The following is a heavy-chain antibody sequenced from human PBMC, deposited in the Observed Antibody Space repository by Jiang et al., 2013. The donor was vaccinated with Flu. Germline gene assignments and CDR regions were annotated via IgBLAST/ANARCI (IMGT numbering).Heavy chain of an antibody. D-gene: IGHD3-22*01. CDR2: IYPGNSDT. V-gene: IGHV5-51*01. CDR3: ARSSSGYKYGRFDY. CDR1: GYSFTTYW. Sequence: GAEVKKPGESLKISCKGSGYSFTTYWIGWVRQMPGKGLEWMGIIYPGNSDTRYTPSFQGQVTISVDKSISTAYLQWSSLKASDTAMYYCARSSSGYKYGRFDYWGQGTLVTVSS. J-gene: IGHJ4*02.